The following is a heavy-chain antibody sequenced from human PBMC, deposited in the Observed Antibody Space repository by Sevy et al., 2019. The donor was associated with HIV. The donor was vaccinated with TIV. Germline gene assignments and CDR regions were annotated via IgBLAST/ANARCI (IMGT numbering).Heavy chain of an antibody. CDR2: ISASGGKT. CDR1: GFTFRNYV. CDR3: AKDYFPGIWAAAPLEY. J-gene: IGHJ4*02. V-gene: IGHV3-23*01. D-gene: IGHD3-16*01. Sequence: GGSLRLSCVASGFTFRNYVMNWVRQAPGKGLEWVSSISASGGKTNYADSVKGRYTISRENTKNTLYLQMNSLRAEDTAVYYCAKDYFPGIWAAAPLEYWGQGTLVTVSS.